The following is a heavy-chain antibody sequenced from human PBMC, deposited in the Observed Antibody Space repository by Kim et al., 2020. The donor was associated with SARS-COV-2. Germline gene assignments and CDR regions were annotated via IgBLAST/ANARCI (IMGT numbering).Heavy chain of an antibody. V-gene: IGHV3-30-3*01. CDR3: ARDLREGLRAFDY. D-gene: IGHD5-12*01. J-gene: IGHJ4*02. CDR1: GFTFSSYA. Sequence: GGSLRLSCAASGFTFSSYAMHWVRQAPGQGLEWVAVISYDGSNKYYADSVKGRFTISRDNSKNTLYLQMNSLRAEDTAVYYCARDLREGLRAFDYWGQGTLVTVSS. CDR2: ISYDGSNK.